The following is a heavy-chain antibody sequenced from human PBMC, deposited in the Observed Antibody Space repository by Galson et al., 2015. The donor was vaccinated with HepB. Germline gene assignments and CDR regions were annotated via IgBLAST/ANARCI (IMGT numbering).Heavy chain of an antibody. J-gene: IGHJ4*02. D-gene: IGHD6-6*01. CDR1: GFTFRDYG. Sequence: SLRLSCAVSGFTFRDYGMHWVRQAPGKGLEWVSVLSYDGGNKFYADSVKGRFTISRDNSKNTLYLQMNSLRADDTAVYYCAKDRTPYSSFGYFDYWGQGTLVTVSP. CDR3: AKDRTPYSSFGYFDY. V-gene: IGHV3-30*18. CDR2: LSYDGGNK.